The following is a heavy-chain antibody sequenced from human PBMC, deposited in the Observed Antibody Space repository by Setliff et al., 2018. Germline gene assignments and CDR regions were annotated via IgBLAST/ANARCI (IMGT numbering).Heavy chain of an antibody. CDR3: AYDSSGYYPGY. CDR1: GHTFITFG. D-gene: IGHD3-22*01. J-gene: IGHJ4*02. CDR2: ISAYSDDT. V-gene: IGHV1-18*01. Sequence: ASVKVSCKASGHTFITFGISWVRQAPGQGLEWMGGISAYSDDTKYAEKFQGRVTMTMDTSTGTAYMELRSLRSDDTAVYICAYDSSGYYPGYWGQGTLVTVSS.